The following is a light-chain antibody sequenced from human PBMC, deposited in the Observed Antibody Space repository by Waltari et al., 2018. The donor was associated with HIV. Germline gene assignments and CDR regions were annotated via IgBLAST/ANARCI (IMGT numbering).Light chain of an antibody. J-gene: IGLJ3*02. CDR1: SDSVSTTHY. V-gene: IGLV8-61*01. CDR2: STN. CDR3: VLYMGGAWV. Sequence: QTVVTQEPSFSVSPGGTVTLTCGLRSDSVSTTHYASWYRQTPGQAPRTLIYSTNVRSSGVPDRFSGSILGNKASLTIRGAQADDECHYYCVLYMGGAWVFGGGTKLTVL.